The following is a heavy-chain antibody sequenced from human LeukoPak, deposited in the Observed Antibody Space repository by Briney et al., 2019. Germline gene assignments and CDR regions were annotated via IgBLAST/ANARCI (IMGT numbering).Heavy chain of an antibody. CDR3: AREGPSGYNYGLYYFDY. V-gene: IGHV4-4*07. CDR1: GASISTYY. J-gene: IGHJ4*02. Sequence: SETLSLTCTASGASISTYYWSWIRQPAGKGLEWIGRIYSSGSANYNPSLKSRITMSVDTSKNLFSLKVSSVTAADTAVYYCAREGPSGYNYGLYYFDYWGQGTLVTVSS. CDR2: IYSSGSA. D-gene: IGHD5-18*01.